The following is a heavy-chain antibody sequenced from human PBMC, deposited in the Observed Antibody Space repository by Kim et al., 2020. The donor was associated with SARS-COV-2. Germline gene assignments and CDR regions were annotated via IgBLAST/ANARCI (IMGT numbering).Heavy chain of an antibody. V-gene: IGHV3-23*01. D-gene: IGHD2-8*01. CDR3: AKDQWRGYCTNGVCGIDY. J-gene: IGHJ4*02. Sequence: GRFTISRDNHKNTLYLQVNRLRAEDTSVYYCAKDQWRGYCTNGVCGIDYWGQGTLVTVSS.